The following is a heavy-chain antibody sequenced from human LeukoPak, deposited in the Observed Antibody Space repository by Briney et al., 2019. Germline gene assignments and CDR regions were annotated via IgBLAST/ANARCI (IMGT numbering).Heavy chain of an antibody. V-gene: IGHV4-4*07. CDR3: ARQLPYYDILTGSRYFYYALDV. CDR2: FYSSGST. Sequence: SETLSLTCTVSGGSISSDYWSWIRQPAGKGLEWIGRFYSSGSTNSNPSLKSRVTMSVDTSKNQFSLKLGSVTAADTAVYYCARQLPYYDILTGSRYFYYALDVWGQGTTVTVSS. D-gene: IGHD3-9*01. J-gene: IGHJ6*02. CDR1: GGSISSDY.